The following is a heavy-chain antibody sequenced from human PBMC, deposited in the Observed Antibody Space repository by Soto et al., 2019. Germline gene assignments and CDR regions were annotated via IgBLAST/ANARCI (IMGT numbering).Heavy chain of an antibody. J-gene: IGHJ5*02. Sequence: GGPVKVSCKASGGTFSSYAISWVRQAPGQGLEWLGGIIPIFGTANYAQNFQGRVTITADESTSTAYMELSSLRFEDTAVYYCAREGNWFDPWGQGTLVTVSS. CDR1: GGTFSSYA. CDR2: IIPIFGTA. CDR3: AREGNWFDP. V-gene: IGHV1-69*13.